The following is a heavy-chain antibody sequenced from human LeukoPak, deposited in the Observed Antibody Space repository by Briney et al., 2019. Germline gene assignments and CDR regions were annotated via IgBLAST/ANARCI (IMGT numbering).Heavy chain of an antibody. D-gene: IGHD3-10*01. CDR3: ARDRRYYYGSGSYDLGMDV. Sequence: SETLSLTCTISGDSISTYYWSWIRQPPGKGLEWIGYIYYSGSTFHNPSLKSRVTISVDTSKNQFSLKLSSVTAADTAVYYCARDRRYYYGSGSYDLGMDVWGQGTTVTVSS. J-gene: IGHJ6*02. CDR1: GDSISTYY. V-gene: IGHV4-59*12. CDR2: IYYSGST.